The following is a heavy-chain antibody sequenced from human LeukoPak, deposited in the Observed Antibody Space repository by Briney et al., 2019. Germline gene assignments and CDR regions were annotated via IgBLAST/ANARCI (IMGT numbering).Heavy chain of an antibody. V-gene: IGHV3-20*04. CDR1: GFTLDDYG. J-gene: IGHJ4*02. D-gene: IGHD5-18*01. Sequence: GGSLRLSCAASGFTLDDYGMSWVRQAPGKGLEWVSGINWNGGSTGYADSVKGRFTISRDNAKNSLYLQMNSLRAEDTALYYCARDRQVDTAMVFDYWGQGTLVTVSS. CDR2: INWNGGST. CDR3: ARDRQVDTAMVFDY.